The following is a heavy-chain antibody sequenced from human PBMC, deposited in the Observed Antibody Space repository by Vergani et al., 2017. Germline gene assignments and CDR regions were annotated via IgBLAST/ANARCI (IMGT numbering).Heavy chain of an antibody. Sequence: QVQLQESGPGLVKPSQTLSLTCTVSGGSISSGSYYWSWIRQPAGKGLEWIGRIYTSGRSNYNPSLKSRVTISVDTSKNQFSLKLSAVTAADTAVYYCARSGRLIGEPDYWGQGTLVTVSS. CDR2: IYTSGRS. D-gene: IGHD3-10*01. CDR1: GGSISSGSYY. J-gene: IGHJ4*02. CDR3: ARSGRLIGEPDY. V-gene: IGHV4-61*02.